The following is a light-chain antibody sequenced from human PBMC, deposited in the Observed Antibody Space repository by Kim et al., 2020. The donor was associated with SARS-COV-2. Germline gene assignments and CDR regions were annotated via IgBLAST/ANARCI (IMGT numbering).Light chain of an antibody. CDR3: AAWDDRLKSPV. Sequence: GHTVTISCSGITSNIGSYTVEWYQQSPGSAPKPVIYNKHQRPSGVPDRFSGSRSGASASLAIGGLQSADEADYYCAAWDDRLKSPVFGGGTQLTVL. V-gene: IGLV1-44*01. J-gene: IGLJ2*01. CDR1: TSNIGSYT. CDR2: NKH.